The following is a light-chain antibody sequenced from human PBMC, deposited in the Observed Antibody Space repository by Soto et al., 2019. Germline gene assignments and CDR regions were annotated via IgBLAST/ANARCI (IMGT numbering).Light chain of an antibody. Sequence: QSALTQPASVSGSPGQSFTISCIGTSSDVGGYNYVSWYQQHPGKAPKLMIYEVSNRPSGVSNRFSGSKSGNTASLTISGLQAEDEADYYCTSYTTNTTWVFGGGTKLTV. V-gene: IGLV2-14*01. CDR2: EVS. CDR1: SSDVGGYNY. CDR3: TSYTTNTTWV. J-gene: IGLJ3*02.